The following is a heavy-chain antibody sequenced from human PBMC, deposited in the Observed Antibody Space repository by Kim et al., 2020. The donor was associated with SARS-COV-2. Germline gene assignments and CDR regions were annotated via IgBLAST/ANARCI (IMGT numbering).Heavy chain of an antibody. CDR3: ARAGLDGHFYVGYFDY. D-gene: IGHD3-10*02. V-gene: IGHV3-23*03. CDR1: AFTFKTYA. Sequence: GGSLRLSCVASAFTFKTYAMSWVRQAPEKGLEWVSSIYSDSSGTFYADSVKGRFTISRDNSKSTLYLQMNSLTADDTALYYCARAGLDGHFYVGYFDYWG. J-gene: IGHJ4*01. CDR2: IYSDSSGT.